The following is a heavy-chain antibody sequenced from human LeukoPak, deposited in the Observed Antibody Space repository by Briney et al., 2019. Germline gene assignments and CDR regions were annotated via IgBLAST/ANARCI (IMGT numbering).Heavy chain of an antibody. CDR2: IYYSGST. V-gene: IGHV4-30-4*08. CDR1: GGSISSGDYY. Sequence: PSQTLSLTCTVSGGSISSGDYYWSWIRQPPGKGLEWIGYIYYSGSTYYNPSLKSRVTISVDTSKNKFSLKLSSVTAADTAVYYCARDFRDGGYMDVWGKGTTVTVSS. D-gene: IGHD4-23*01. CDR3: ARDFRDGGYMDV. J-gene: IGHJ6*03.